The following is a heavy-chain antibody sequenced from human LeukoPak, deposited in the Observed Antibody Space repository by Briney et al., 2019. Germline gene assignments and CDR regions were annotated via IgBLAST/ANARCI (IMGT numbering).Heavy chain of an antibody. CDR1: GGSISSNNG. CDR2: IYHSGSP. J-gene: IGHJ4*02. Sequence: SETLSLTCAVSGGSISSNNGWGWVRQPPGKGLEWIGEIYHSGSPNYNPSLKTRVTISVDKSRNHFSLNLSSVTAADTAVYYCARVNINNWHSCVYWGQGTLVTVSS. V-gene: IGHV4-4*02. D-gene: IGHD1-1*01. CDR3: ARVNINNWHSCVY.